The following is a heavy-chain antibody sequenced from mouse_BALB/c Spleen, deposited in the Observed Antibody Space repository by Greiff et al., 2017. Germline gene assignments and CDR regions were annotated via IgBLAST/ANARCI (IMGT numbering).Heavy chain of an antibody. Sequence: LKQPGSELVRPGASVKLSCKASGYTFTSYWMHWVKQRHGQGLEWIGNIYPGSGSTNYDEKFKSKGTLTVDTSSSTAYMHLSSLTSEDSAVYYCTRSGTTARVNFDYWGQGTTLTVSS. CDR2: IYPGSGST. CDR1: GYTFTSYW. V-gene: IGHV1S22*01. D-gene: IGHD1-2*01. J-gene: IGHJ2*01. CDR3: TRSGTTARVNFDY.